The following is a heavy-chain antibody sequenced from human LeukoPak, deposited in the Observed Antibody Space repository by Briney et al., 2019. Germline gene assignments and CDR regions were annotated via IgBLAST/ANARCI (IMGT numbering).Heavy chain of an antibody. CDR1: GFTFSIYG. Sequence: GGSLRLSCAAPGFTFSIYGMHWVRQAPGKGLEWVTFIRSDGTKTHYADSVKGRFTISRDNSKNTLFLQIDNLRVDDTAVYYCAKGRGKDGQNLFDYWGQGTLITVSS. D-gene: IGHD5-24*01. J-gene: IGHJ4*02. CDR2: IRSDGTKT. CDR3: AKGRGKDGQNLFDY. V-gene: IGHV3-30*02.